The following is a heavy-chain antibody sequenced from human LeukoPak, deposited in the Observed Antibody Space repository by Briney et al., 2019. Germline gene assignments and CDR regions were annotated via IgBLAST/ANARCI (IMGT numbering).Heavy chain of an antibody. CDR3: ARHSRYSSSWYGRIWFDP. D-gene: IGHD6-13*01. CDR2: INHSGST. CDR1: GGSFSNYY. V-gene: IGHV4-34*01. Sequence: SETLSLTCAVYGGSFSNYYWSWIRQPPGKGLEWIGEINHSGSTNYNPSLKSRVTISVDTSKNQFSLKLSSVTAADTAVYYCARHSRYSSSWYGRIWFDPWGQGTLVTVSS. J-gene: IGHJ5*02.